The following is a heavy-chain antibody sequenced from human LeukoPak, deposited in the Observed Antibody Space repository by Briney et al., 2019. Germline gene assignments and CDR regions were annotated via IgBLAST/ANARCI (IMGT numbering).Heavy chain of an antibody. CDR2: IYQDGSEK. D-gene: IGHD2-2*01. J-gene: IGHJ6*02. CDR3: ARDRYCSSASCRYYGMDV. Sequence: GGSLRLSCAVSRFTFSSYWMSWVRQAPGKGLEWVAYIYQDGSEKNYVGSVRGRFTISRDNAENSLYLQMHSLRAEDTAVYYCARDRYCSSASCRYYGMDVWGQGTTVTVSS. CDR1: RFTFSSYW. V-gene: IGHV3-7*04.